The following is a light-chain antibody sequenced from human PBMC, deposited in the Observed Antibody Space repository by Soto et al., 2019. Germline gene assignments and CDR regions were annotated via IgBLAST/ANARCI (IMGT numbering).Light chain of an antibody. J-gene: IGLJ2*01. CDR1: SSDVGGYNY. V-gene: IGLV2-11*01. CDR3: CSYAGSYTVV. CDR2: DVS. Sequence: QLVLTQPPSASGSPGQSVAISCTGTSSDVGGYNYVSWYQQHPGKAPKLMIYDVSKRPSGVPDRFSGSKSGNTASLTISGLQAEDEADYYCCSYAGSYTVVFGGGTQLTVL.